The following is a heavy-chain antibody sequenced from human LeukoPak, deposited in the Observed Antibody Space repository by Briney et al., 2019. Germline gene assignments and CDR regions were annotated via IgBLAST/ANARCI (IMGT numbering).Heavy chain of an antibody. CDR1: GYTFTSYD. J-gene: IGHJ6*03. V-gene: IGHV1-8*01. D-gene: IGHD5-24*01. CDR3: ARVRVEMATIRGSTYYYYYYMDV. CDR2: MNPNSGNT. Sequence: ASVKVSCKASGYTFTSYDINWVRQATGQGLEWMGWMNPNSGNTGYAQKFQGRVTMTRNTSISTAYMELSSLRSEDTAVYYCARVRVEMATIRGSTYYYYYYMDVWGKGTTVTISS.